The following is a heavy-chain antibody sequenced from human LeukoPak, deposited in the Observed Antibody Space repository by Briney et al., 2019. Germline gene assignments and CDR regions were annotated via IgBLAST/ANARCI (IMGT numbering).Heavy chain of an antibody. D-gene: IGHD3-10*01. CDR2: IYSGGST. CDR1: GFTVSSNY. CDR3: ARQSLADVFLWFGESQTAYFDY. J-gene: IGHJ4*02. V-gene: IGHV3-66*04. Sequence: GSLRLSCAASGFTVSSNYMSWVRQAPGKGLEWVSVIYSGGSTYYADSVKGRFTISRDNSKNTLYLQMNSLRAEDTAVYYCARQSLADVFLWFGESQTAYFDYWGQGALVTVSS.